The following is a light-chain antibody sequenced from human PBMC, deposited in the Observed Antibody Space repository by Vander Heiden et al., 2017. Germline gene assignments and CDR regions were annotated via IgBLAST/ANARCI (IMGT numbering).Light chain of an antibody. J-gene: IGLJ3*02. CDR3: QSYDTSLGGFWV. CDR1: SSNFGGGYD. V-gene: IGLV1-40*01. Sequence: QSVLTPPPSVSGAPGQTVTISCTGSSSNFGGGYDAHWYQQFPGSAPKLLIYDNNIRPSGVPARFSGSQSGSIASLAITGLQAEDEAEYYCQSYDTSLGGFWVFGGGTKVTVL. CDR2: DNN.